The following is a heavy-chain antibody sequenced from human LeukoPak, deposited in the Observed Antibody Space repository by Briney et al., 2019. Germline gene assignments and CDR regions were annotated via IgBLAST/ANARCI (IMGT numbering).Heavy chain of an antibody. D-gene: IGHD3-10*01. J-gene: IGHJ4*02. CDR2: IKSKTDGGTT. CDR1: GFTFSNAW. CDR3: TTELLWFGESIDY. Sequence: GGSPRLSCAASGFTFSNAWMSWVRQAPGKGLEWVGRIKSKTDGGTTDYAAPVKGRFTISRDDSKNTLYLQMNSLKTEDTAVYYCTTELLWFGESIDYWGQGTLVTVSS. V-gene: IGHV3-15*01.